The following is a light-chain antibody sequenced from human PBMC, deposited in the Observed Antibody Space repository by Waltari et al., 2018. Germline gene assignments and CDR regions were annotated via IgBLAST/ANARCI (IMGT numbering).Light chain of an antibody. V-gene: IGKV3-15*01. Sequence: EILLTQSPDTLSVSPGERVTLSCRASESIATNLAWYQQTPGQAPRLLIFHASSRATDIPAKFSGIGSGTEFTLTISSLQAEDFAVYYCQQYNNWPPSTFGQGTKVEFK. CDR3: QQYNNWPPST. J-gene: IGKJ1*01. CDR2: HAS. CDR1: ESIATN.